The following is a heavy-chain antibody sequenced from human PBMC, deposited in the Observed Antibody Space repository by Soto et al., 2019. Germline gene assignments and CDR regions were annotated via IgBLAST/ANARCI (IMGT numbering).Heavy chain of an antibody. Sequence: QVQLVESGGGVVQPGRSLRLSCAASGFTFSSYGMHWVRQAPGKGLEWVAVIWYDGSNKYYADSVKGRFTISRDNSKNTLYLQMNSLRAEDTAVYYCARGGRYCSGGSCPGSDAFDIWGQGTMVTVSS. D-gene: IGHD2-15*01. CDR3: ARGGRYCSGGSCPGSDAFDI. J-gene: IGHJ3*02. CDR1: GFTFSSYG. CDR2: IWYDGSNK. V-gene: IGHV3-33*01.